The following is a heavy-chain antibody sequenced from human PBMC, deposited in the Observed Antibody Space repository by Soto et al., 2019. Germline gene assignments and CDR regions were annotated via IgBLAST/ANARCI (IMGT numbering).Heavy chain of an antibody. CDR2: INPNSGGT. D-gene: IGHD3-10*01. V-gene: IGHV1-2*04. CDR1: GYTFTGYY. Sequence: GASVKVSCKASGYTFTGYYMHWVRQAPGQGLEWMGWINPNSGGTNYAQKFQGWVTMTRDTSISTAYMELSRLRSDDTAVYYCARAVVRGVISWFDPWGQGTLVTVSS. J-gene: IGHJ5*02. CDR3: ARAVVRGVISWFDP.